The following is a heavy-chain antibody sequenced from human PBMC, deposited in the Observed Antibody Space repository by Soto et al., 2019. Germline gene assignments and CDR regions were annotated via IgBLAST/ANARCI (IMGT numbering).Heavy chain of an antibody. CDR1: GGSFSGYC. Sequence: SETLSLTCAVYGGSFSGYCWSWIRQPPGKGLEWIGEINHSGSTNYNPSLKSRVTISVDTSKNQFSLKLSSVTAADTAVYYCARGYCSSTICYIWDNWFDPWGQATLVTVSS. CDR3: ARGYCSSTICYIWDNWFDP. CDR2: INHSGST. D-gene: IGHD2-2*02. V-gene: IGHV4-34*01. J-gene: IGHJ5*02.